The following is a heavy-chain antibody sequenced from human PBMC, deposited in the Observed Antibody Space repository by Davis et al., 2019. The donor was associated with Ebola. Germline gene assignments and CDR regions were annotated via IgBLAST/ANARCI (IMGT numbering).Heavy chain of an antibody. CDR2: IYYSGST. Sequence: PSETLSLTCTVSGGSIGSYYWNWIRQPPGKGLEWIGYIYYSGSTNYNPSLKSRVTISVDKSKKYFSLKLSSVTAADTAVYYCASAPRVGPRYGAFDIWGQGTMVTVSS. CDR1: GGSIGSYY. J-gene: IGHJ3*02. CDR3: ASAPRVGPRYGAFDI. V-gene: IGHV4-59*01. D-gene: IGHD5-18*01.